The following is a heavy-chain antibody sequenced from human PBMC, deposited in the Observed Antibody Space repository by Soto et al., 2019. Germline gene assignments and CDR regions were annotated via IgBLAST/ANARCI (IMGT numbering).Heavy chain of an antibody. CDR3: ARASHLVIAAAAQGYYYYGMDV. Sequence: ASVKVSCKASGGTFSSYAISWVRQAPGQGLEWMGGIIPIFGTANYAQKFQGRVTITADESTSTAYMELSSLRSEDTAVYYCARASHLVIAAAAQGYYYYGMDVWGQGTTVTVSS. CDR2: IIPIFGTA. V-gene: IGHV1-69*13. J-gene: IGHJ6*02. CDR1: GGTFSSYA. D-gene: IGHD6-13*01.